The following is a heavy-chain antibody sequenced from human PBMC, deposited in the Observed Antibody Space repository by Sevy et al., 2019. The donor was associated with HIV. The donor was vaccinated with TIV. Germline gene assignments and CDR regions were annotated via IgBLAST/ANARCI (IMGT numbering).Heavy chain of an antibody. D-gene: IGHD6-13*01. J-gene: IGHJ4*02. CDR2: INGSGGYT. CDR1: GFTFRSYV. Sequence: GGSLRLSCAASGFTFRSYVMSWVRQAPGKGLEWVCTINGSGGYTYYADSVKGRFTISRDNSKNTVDLEMSSLTAEETALYYCAKETAAGYYWGQGTLVTVSS. V-gene: IGHV3-23*01. CDR3: AKETAAGYY.